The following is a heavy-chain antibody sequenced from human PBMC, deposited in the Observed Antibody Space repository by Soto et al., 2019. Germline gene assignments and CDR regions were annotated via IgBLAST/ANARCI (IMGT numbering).Heavy chain of an antibody. J-gene: IGHJ4*02. CDR2: ISWNSNII. V-gene: IGHV3-9*01. CDR1: GFTFDDYA. D-gene: IGHD2-15*01. Sequence: EVQLVESGGGLVQPGRSLRLSCAASGFTFDDYAMHWVRRVPGQGLEWVSSISWNSNIIGYADSVKGRFTISRDNAKNSLYLQMNSLRPEDTALYYCAKGGPDGFCSGGRCYFDYWGQGTLVTVS. CDR3: AKGGPDGFCSGGRCYFDY.